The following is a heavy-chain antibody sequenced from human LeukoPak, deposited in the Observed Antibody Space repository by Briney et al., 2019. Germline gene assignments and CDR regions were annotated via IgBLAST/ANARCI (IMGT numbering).Heavy chain of an antibody. CDR2: VHHTGRT. CDR1: GGSISDSFEHY. D-gene: IGHD3-3*01. J-gene: IGHJ6*02. CDR3: ARINDFWSGPTLDV. V-gene: IGHV4-4*02. Sequence: SETLSLTCVVSGGSISDSFEHYWSWVRQPPGKGFEWTAEVHHTGRTIYSPSFARRVTISADTSKNQVSLKLTSVTAADTAVYYCARINDFWSGPTLDVWGQGTTVTVSS.